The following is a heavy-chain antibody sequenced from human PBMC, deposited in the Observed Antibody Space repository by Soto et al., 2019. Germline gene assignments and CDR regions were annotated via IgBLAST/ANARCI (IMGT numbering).Heavy chain of an antibody. V-gene: IGHV4-34*01. CDR1: DVSFNGYY. CDR3: ARVGTPRTFDY. J-gene: IGHJ4*02. CDR2: VNHSGST. Sequence: QVQLQQWGAGLLKPSETLSLTCAVYDVSFNGYYWNWMRQPPGKGVELSGKVNHSGSTNYNPSLKSRVTMPVDPSKNQFSLKLRYVTAADTAVYYCARVGTPRTFDYWGQGTLVTVSS.